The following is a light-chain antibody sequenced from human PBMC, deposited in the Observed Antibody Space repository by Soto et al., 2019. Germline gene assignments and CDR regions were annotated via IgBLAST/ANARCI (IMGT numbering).Light chain of an antibody. CDR1: QGIANN. Sequence: DIQMTQSPSSLSASVGDRATITCRASQGIANNLAWYQQKPGKVPKLLIYAASTLEPGVPSPFSGSGFGTDFTLSISSLQPEDFATYDCETYNGAPFTFGPGTKVDIK. J-gene: IGKJ3*01. CDR2: AAS. V-gene: IGKV1-27*01. CDR3: ETYNGAPFT.